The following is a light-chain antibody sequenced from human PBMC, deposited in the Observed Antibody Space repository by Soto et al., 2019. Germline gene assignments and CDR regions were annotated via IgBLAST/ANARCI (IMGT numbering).Light chain of an antibody. CDR3: AVWDDSLSGGV. V-gene: IGLV1-47*02. Sequence: QSVLAQPPSTSGTPGQRVTISCSGSTSNIGSNLASWYQQVPGTAPKLLIYNDYERPSGVPDRFSGSKSGTSASLGISGLRSEDEADYFCAVWDDSLSGGVFGGGTKLTVL. CDR1: TSNIGSNL. J-gene: IGLJ3*02. CDR2: NDY.